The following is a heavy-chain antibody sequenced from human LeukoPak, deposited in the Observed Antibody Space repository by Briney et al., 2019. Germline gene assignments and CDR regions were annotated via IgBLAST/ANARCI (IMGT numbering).Heavy chain of an antibody. D-gene: IGHD3-22*01. CDR1: GGTFSSYA. CDR2: IIPIFGTA. J-gene: IGHJ4*02. Sequence: ASVKVSCKASGGTFSSYAISWVRQAPGQGLEWMGGIIPIFGTANYAQKFQGRVTITADESTSTAYMELSSLRSEDTAMYYCAYYYDSSGYYGQYWGQGTLVTVSS. CDR3: AYYYDSSGYYGQY. V-gene: IGHV1-69*13.